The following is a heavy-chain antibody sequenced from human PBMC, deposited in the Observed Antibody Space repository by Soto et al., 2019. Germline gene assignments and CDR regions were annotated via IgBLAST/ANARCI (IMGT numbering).Heavy chain of an antibody. J-gene: IGHJ4*02. Sequence: GGSLRLSCAASGFTFSSYGMHWVRQAPGKGLEWVAVISYDGSNKYYADSVKGRFTISRDNSKNTLYLQMNSLRAEDTAVYYCHYDFWSGYSDYWGQGTLVTVS. CDR2: ISYDGSNK. D-gene: IGHD3-3*01. CDR1: GFTFSSYG. V-gene: IGHV3-30*03. CDR3: HYDFWSGYSDY.